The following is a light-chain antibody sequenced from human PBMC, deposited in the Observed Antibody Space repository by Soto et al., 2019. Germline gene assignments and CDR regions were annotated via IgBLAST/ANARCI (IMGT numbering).Light chain of an antibody. Sequence: QTVVTQEPSLTVSPGGTVTLTCASNNGAVTSGYYPNWFQQKPGQAPRALIYSTTKKYSWTPARFSGSLFGDKAALTLSGAQPEDEAVYYCLLYYSGSLLVFGGGTKLTVL. J-gene: IGLJ2*01. CDR1: NGAVTSGYY. CDR2: STT. V-gene: IGLV7-43*01. CDR3: LLYYSGSLLV.